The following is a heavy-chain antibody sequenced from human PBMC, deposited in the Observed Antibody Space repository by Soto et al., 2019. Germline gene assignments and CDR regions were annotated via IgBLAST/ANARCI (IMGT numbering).Heavy chain of an antibody. D-gene: IGHD6-19*01. CDR2: INHSGST. J-gene: IGHJ4*02. CDR1: GGSLSGYY. CDR3: ARPRIAVAKTPFDY. Sequence: SETLSLTCAVYGGSLSGYYWSWIRQPPGKGLEWIGEINHSGSTNYNPSLKSRVTISVDTSKNQFSLKLSSVTAADTAVYYCARPRIAVAKTPFDYWGQGSLVTVSS. V-gene: IGHV4-34*01.